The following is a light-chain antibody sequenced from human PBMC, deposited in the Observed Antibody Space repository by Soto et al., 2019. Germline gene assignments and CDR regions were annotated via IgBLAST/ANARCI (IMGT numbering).Light chain of an antibody. V-gene: IGKV1-5*01. CDR2: DAS. J-gene: IGKJ4*01. Sequence: DIQMTQSPSTLSESVGDRVTITCRASQSISSWLAWYQQKPGKAPKLLIYDASSLESGVPSRFSGSGSDTEFTITINNLQPDDFETYHCKQYNLYSLTLGGGTKVEIK. CDR3: KQYNLYSLT. CDR1: QSISSW.